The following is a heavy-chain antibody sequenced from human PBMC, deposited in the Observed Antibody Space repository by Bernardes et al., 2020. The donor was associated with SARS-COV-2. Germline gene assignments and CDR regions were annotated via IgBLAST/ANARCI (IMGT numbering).Heavy chain of an antibody. CDR1: GGSVSNSNYY. CDR3: AGSSCGIDCYIGGLRSWDYGMDV. J-gene: IGHJ6*02. CDR2: LYSSGIA. Sequence: SETLSLTCSVSGGSVSNSNYYWGWLLQPPGKGLEWIGSLYSSGIAYYNPSLQSRVTASVDTSKNQFSLRLSFATAADTAVYYCAGSSCGIDCYIGGLRSWDYGMDVWGHGTTVIVSS. D-gene: IGHD2-21*01. V-gene: IGHV4-39*01.